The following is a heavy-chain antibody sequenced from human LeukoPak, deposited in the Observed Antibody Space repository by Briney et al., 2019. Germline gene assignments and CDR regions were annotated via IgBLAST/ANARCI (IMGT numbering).Heavy chain of an antibody. Sequence: GGSLSLSGAASRFPFSSYTINWVRQPPGKGLEGVSSISTSSNYIYYADSVKGRFTISRDNANNSLYLQMNSLRAEDTAVYYCARDYYGSGSHNWFDPWGQGTLVTVSS. CDR3: ARDYYGSGSHNWFDP. CDR1: RFPFSSYT. V-gene: IGHV3-21*01. J-gene: IGHJ5*02. D-gene: IGHD3-10*01. CDR2: ISTSSNYI.